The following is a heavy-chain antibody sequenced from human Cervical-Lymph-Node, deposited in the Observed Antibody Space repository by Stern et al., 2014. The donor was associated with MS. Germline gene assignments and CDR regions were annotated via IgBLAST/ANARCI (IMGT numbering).Heavy chain of an antibody. CDR2: IYYSGTT. V-gene: IGHV4-39*01. Sequence: QVQLQESGPGLVKPSETLSLTCGVSGGSISRSTYYWGWIRQPPGKGLEWIGSIYYSGTTYYNPSLKSRVTIDTSTNQFSLRLTSVTAADTAVYYCARHDGWLPHYWSQGTLVTVSS. D-gene: IGHD5-12*01. CDR3: ARHDGWLPHY. CDR1: GGSISRSTYY. J-gene: IGHJ4*02.